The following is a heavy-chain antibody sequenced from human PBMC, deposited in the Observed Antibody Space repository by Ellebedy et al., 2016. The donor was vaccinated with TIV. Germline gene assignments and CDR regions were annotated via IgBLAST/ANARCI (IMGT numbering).Heavy chain of an antibody. D-gene: IGHD3-16*01. CDR1: GFTFGFSFSRYA. V-gene: IGHV3-23*01. CDR2: ISGSGGST. Sequence: PGGSLRLSCAASGFTFGFSFSRYAMSWVRQAPGKGLEWVSAISGSGGSTYYADSVKGRFTISRDNSNNTLYLQLNSLRAEDAALYYCARTSTMTTFGASDFWGQGTMVTVSS. J-gene: IGHJ3*01. CDR3: ARTSTMTTFGASDF.